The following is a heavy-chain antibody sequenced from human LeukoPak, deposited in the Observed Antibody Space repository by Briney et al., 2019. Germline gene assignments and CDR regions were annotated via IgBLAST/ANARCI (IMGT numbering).Heavy chain of an antibody. CDR3: ARVVTVHYYNYYYLDV. Sequence: GGSLRLSCAASDFIVSSNYISWVRQAPGKGLEWVSVIYSDDRIDYADSVKGRFTSSKDNSRNTVYLQMNSLRAEDTAVYYCARVVTVHYYNYYYLDVWGKGTTVTVSS. D-gene: IGHD5-18*01. CDR2: IYSDDRI. V-gene: IGHV3-53*01. CDR1: DFIVSSNY. J-gene: IGHJ6*03.